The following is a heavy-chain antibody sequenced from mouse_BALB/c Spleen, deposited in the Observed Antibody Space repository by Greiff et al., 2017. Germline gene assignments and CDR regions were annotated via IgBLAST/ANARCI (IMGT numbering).Heavy chain of an antibody. V-gene: IGHV1-31*01. CDR2: INPYNGAT. Sequence: EVQLQQSGPELVKPGASVKISCKASGYSFTGYYMHWVKQSHVKSLEWIGRINPYNGATSYNQNFKDKASLTVDKSSSTAYMELHSLTSEDSAVYYCARHPYYGKGYFDVWGAGTTVTVSS. J-gene: IGHJ1*01. CDR1: GYSFTGYY. D-gene: IGHD2-1*01. CDR3: ARHPYYGKGYFDV.